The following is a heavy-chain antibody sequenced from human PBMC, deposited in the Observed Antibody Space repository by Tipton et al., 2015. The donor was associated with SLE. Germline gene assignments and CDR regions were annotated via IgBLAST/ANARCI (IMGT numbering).Heavy chain of an antibody. Sequence: TLSLTCAVYGGSFSGYYWSWIRQPPGKGLEWIGEINHSGSTHYNPSLKSRVTMSVDTSKNQLSLKLNSVTAADTALYYCARQYTTVTGYENWGQEPWSPSPQ. J-gene: IGHJ4*01. CDR1: GGSFSGYY. V-gene: IGHV4-34*01. CDR2: INHSGST. CDR3: ARQYTTVTGYEN. D-gene: IGHD4-17*01.